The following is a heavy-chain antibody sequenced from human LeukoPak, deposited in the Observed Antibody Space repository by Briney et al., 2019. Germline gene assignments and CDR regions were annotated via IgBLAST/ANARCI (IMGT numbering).Heavy chain of an antibody. CDR1: GFTFSSYA. CDR2: ISGSDAGT. CDR3: ARDGGRFLVAAAGKAENWFDP. V-gene: IGHV3-23*01. J-gene: IGHJ5*02. D-gene: IGHD6-13*01. Sequence: GGSLRLSCAASGFTFSSYAMSWVRQAPGKGLEWVSAISGSDAGTYYADSVKGRFTIPRDNSKNTLYLQMNSLRAEDTAVYYCARDGGRFLVAAAGKAENWFDPWGQGTLVTVSS.